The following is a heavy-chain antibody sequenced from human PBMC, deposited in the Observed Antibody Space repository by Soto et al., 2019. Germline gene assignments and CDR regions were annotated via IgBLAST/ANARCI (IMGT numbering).Heavy chain of an antibody. J-gene: IGHJ6*02. V-gene: IGHV3-23*01. CDR3: AKGGFWVHYGMDV. D-gene: IGHD3-16*01. CDR1: GSSFSAYA. Sequence: EVQLSESGGGLVQFGGSLRLSCAASGSSFSAYAINWVRQAPGKRLEWVSAIDRSGEIAYYADSVKGRFTISRDNAKNTLYLQMNSLRAEDTAVYYCAKGGFWVHYGMDVWGPGTTVTVSS. CDR2: IDRSGEIA.